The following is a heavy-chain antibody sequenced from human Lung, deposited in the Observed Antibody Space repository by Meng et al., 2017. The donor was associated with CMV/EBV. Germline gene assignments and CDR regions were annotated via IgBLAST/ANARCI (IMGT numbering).Heavy chain of an antibody. CDR3: ARPDDSSGWYMPFDY. V-gene: IGHV4-39*01. CDR2: IYYSGST. CDR1: GGSISSSSYY. D-gene: IGHD6-19*01. Sequence: SETLSLXCTVSGGSISSSSYYCGWIRQPPGKGLEWIGSIYYSGSTYYNPSLKSRVTISVDTSKNQFSLKLSSVTAADTAVYYCARPDDSSGWYMPFDYWGHGXLVTVSS. J-gene: IGHJ4*01.